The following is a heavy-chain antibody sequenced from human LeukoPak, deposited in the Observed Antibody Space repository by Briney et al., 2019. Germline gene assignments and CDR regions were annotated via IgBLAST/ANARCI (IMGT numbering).Heavy chain of an antibody. V-gene: IGHV3-30*18. Sequence: PGGSLRLSCAASGFTFNSYGMHWVRQAPGKGLEWVAVISYDGPNKYYADSVKGRFTISRDDSKSTLYLQMNSLRPEDTAVYYCVKAIVGATFDYWGQGSLVTVSS. D-gene: IGHD1-26*01. CDR2: ISYDGPNK. CDR3: VKAIVGATFDY. CDR1: GFTFNSYG. J-gene: IGHJ4*02.